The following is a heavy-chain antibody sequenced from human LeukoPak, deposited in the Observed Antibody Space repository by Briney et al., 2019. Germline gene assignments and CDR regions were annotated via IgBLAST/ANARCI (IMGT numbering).Heavy chain of an antibody. CDR1: GFTFSSYS. J-gene: IGHJ4*02. Sequence: GGSLRVSCAASGFTFSSYSMNWVRQAPGKGLEWVSSISSRSSYIYYADSVKGRFTISRDNAKNSLYLQMNSLRAEDSAVYYCARGVGYCSSTSCYNTYYFDYWGQGTLVTVSS. CDR2: ISSRSSYI. D-gene: IGHD2-2*01. V-gene: IGHV3-21*01. CDR3: ARGVGYCSSTSCYNTYYFDY.